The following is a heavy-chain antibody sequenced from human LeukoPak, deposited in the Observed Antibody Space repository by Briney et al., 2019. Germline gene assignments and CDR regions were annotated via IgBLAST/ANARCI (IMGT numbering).Heavy chain of an antibody. CDR3: AGAPNGAGIRFDY. J-gene: IGHJ4*02. D-gene: IGHD3-10*01. CDR1: GFTFGSYD. CDR2: ISSSSTNI. V-gene: IGHV3-48*01. Sequence: PGGSLRLSCAASGFTFGSYDMKWVRQAPGKGLEWVSHISSSSTNIHYADSAKGRFTISRDNAKNPLYLQMNSLRGEDTAVYYCAGAPNGAGIRFDYWGQGTLVTISS.